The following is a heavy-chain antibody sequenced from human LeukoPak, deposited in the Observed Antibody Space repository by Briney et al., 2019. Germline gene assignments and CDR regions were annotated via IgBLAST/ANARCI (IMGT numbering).Heavy chain of an antibody. D-gene: IGHD3-3*01. Sequence: PGGSLRLSCAASGFTFSSYAMSWVRQAPGKGLEWVSAISGSGGSTYYADSVKGRFTISRDNSKNTLYLQMNSLRAEDTAVYCCAKRGTQSPPRITIFGVVIAVGGQGTLVTVSS. CDR2: ISGSGGST. CDR1: GFTFSSYA. CDR3: AKRGTQSPPRITIFGVVIAV. V-gene: IGHV3-23*01. J-gene: IGHJ4*02.